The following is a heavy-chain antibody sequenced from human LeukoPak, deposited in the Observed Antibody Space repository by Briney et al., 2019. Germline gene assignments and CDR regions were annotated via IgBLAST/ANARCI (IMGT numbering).Heavy chain of an antibody. D-gene: IGHD6-6*01. CDR1: GFTFSSYW. V-gene: IGHV3-7*01. Sequence: PGGSLRLSCAASGFTFSSYWMSWVRQAPGKGLQWVANIKQDGSEKYYVDSVKGRFTISRDNAKNSLYLQMNSLRAEDTAVYYCARKRSSSSSGYFDYWGQGTLVTVSS. CDR3: ARKRSSSSSGYFDY. J-gene: IGHJ4*02. CDR2: IKQDGSEK.